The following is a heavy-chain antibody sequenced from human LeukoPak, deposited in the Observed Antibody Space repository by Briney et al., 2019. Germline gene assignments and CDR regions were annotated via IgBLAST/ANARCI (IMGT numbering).Heavy chain of an antibody. CDR2: ISYDGSNK. D-gene: IGHD6-13*01. CDR1: GFTFSSYA. Sequence: SCKASGFTFSSYAMHWVRQAPGKGLEWVAVISYDGSNKYYADSVKGRFTISRDNSKNTLYLQMNSLRAEDTAVYYCAKDKGIAAAPLDYMDVWGKGTTVTVSS. J-gene: IGHJ6*03. CDR3: AKDKGIAAAPLDYMDV. V-gene: IGHV3-30-3*02.